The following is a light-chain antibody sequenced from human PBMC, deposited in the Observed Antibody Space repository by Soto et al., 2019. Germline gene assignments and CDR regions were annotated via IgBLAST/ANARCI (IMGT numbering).Light chain of an antibody. V-gene: IGLV2-8*01. J-gene: IGLJ2*01. Sequence: QSALTQPPSASGSPGQSVTISCTGASGDVGGYNYVSWYQQHPGKAPKLMIYEVTKRPSGVPDRFSGSKSGNTASLIISGLRPEDEADYYCSSQTASATVLFGGGTKVTVL. CDR1: SGDVGGYNY. CDR3: SSQTASATVL. CDR2: EVT.